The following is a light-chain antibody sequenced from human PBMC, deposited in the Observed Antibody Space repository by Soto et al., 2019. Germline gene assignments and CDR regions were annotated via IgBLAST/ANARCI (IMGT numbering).Light chain of an antibody. CDR2: EVS. CDR1: SSDIGGYNF. J-gene: IGLJ2*01. Sequence: QSALTQPASVSGSPGQSITISCTGTSSDIGGYNFVSWYQQHPGKAPKLMIYEVSNRPSGASNRFSGSKSGNTASLTISGLQAEDEADYYCSSYTSRSTLVVFGGGTKLTVL. V-gene: IGLV2-14*01. CDR3: SSYTSRSTLVV.